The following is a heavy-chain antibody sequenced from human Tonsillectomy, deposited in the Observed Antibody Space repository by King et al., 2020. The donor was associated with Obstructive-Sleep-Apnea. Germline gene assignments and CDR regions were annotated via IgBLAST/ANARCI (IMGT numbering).Heavy chain of an antibody. CDR3: TRAPPYCSGGSCHESYYYGMDV. J-gene: IGHJ6*02. D-gene: IGHD2-15*01. CDR1: GFTFSSYD. V-gene: IGHV3-13*01. Sequence: VQLVESGGGLVQPGGSLRLSCAASGFTFSSYDMHWVRQVTGKGLERVSAIGTAGDTYYPGSVKGRFTISRENAKNSLYLQMNSLRAGDTAVYYCTRAPPYCSGGSCHESYYYGMDVWGQGTTVTVSS. CDR2: IGTAGDT.